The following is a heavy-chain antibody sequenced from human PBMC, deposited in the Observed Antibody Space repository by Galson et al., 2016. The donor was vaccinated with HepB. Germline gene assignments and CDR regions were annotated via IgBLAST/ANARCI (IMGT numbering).Heavy chain of an antibody. CDR2: LYWDDDT. J-gene: IGHJ3*02. V-gene: IGHV2-5*02. Sequence: PALVKPTQTLTLTCTFSGFSLSTAGVAVGWIRQPPAKALEWPALLYWDDDTPNRPSLKPRVTITKDTSQNQVVRTLPNMDPVDTATYYCAHRRGSTWPYAAFDIWGQGTVVTVSS. D-gene: IGHD6-13*01. CDR3: AHRRGSTWPYAAFDI. CDR1: GFSLSTAGVA.